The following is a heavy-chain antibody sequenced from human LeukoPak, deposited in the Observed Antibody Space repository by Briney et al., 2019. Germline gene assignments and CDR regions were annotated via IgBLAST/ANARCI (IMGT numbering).Heavy chain of an antibody. D-gene: IGHD1-26*01. Sequence: GGSLRLSCAASGFTFSTYWMDWVRQAPGKGVEWVANIKGDESARHQADSVKGRFTISRDNAKESVYLQMSSLRGEDTAVYYCARDVGGSLDYWGQGTLVTVSS. V-gene: IGHV3-7*01. CDR2: IKGDESAR. J-gene: IGHJ4*02. CDR3: ARDVGGSLDY. CDR1: GFTFSTYW.